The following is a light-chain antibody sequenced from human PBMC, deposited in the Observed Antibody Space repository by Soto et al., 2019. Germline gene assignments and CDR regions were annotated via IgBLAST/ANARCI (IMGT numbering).Light chain of an antibody. CDR3: QQTENVPFT. Sequence: DIQMTQSPSSLSASVGDRVTITCQASQDISDYLSWYQQKPGKAPELLIYDASKLEIGVPSRFSGSGFGTDFIFTISSLQPEDIATYFCQQTENVPFTFGPGTKVEIK. CDR2: DAS. CDR1: QDISDY. V-gene: IGKV1-33*01. J-gene: IGKJ3*01.